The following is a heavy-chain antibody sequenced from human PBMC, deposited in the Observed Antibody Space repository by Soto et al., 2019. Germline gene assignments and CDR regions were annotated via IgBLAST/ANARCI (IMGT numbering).Heavy chain of an antibody. V-gene: IGHV4-30-4*01. J-gene: IGHJ3*01. CDR3: ARDVAHGYTENV. CDR1: GGSVGSGEYY. CDR2: IYDSGIT. Sequence: QVKLQESGPGLVKPSQTRSLACTVSGGSVGSGEYYYSWIRQPTGKGLEWIGYIYDSGITNYTPSLIGRVTMSLYRSNNHVSLKLSYVTAADTAVYFCARDVAHGYTENVWGQGTMVTVSS. D-gene: IGHD5-18*01.